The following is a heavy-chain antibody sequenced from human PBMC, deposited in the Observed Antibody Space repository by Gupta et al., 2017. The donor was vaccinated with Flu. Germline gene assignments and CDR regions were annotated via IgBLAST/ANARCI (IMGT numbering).Heavy chain of an antibody. CDR2: IIPIFGPT. J-gene: IGHJ4*02. CDR1: GGTFSAYS. V-gene: IGHV1-69*01. D-gene: IGHD1-1*01. CDR3: ARERAGVGNSFDH. Sequence: QVQLVQSGAEVKKPGSSVRVSCKASGGTFSAYSINWVRQVPGKGLEWMGGIIPIFGPTNYAQKFQGRVTITADESTRTVYMDLNSLRSEDTALYFCARERAGVGNSFDHWGQGTLVTVSS.